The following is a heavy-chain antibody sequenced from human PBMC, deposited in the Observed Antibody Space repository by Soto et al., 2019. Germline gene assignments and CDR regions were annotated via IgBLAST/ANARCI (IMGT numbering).Heavy chain of an antibody. CDR3: ARGRFRRTWFDP. D-gene: IGHD3-16*01. CDR2: MNPDSGNT. Sequence: QVQVVQSGAEVKKPGASVKVSCKASGYTFTNYDIHWVRQATGQGLEWMGWMNPDSGNTGQSKQFQGRVTMTRDTSISTAYMEMSSLRSEDTAVYYCARGRFRRTWFDPWGQGTLVTVSS. V-gene: IGHV1-8*01. J-gene: IGHJ5*02. CDR1: GYTFTNYD.